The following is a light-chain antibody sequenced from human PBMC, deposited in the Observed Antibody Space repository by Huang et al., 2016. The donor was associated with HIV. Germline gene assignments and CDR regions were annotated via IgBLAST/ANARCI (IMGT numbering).Light chain of an antibody. CDR3: QQYNNWRGT. V-gene: IGKV3-15*01. CDR1: QSVSSN. Sequence: EIVMTQSPATLSVSPGERATLSCRASQSVSSNLAWYQQKPGQAPRLLTGIPARFSGSGSGTEFTLTISSLQSEDFAVYYCQQYNNWRGTFGPGTKVDIK. J-gene: IGKJ3*01.